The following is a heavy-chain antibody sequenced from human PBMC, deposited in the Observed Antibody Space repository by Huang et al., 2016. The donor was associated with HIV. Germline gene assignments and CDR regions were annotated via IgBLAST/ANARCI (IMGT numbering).Heavy chain of an antibody. CDR1: GFTFTPSG. V-gene: IGHV3-30*18. J-gene: IGHJ6*03. D-gene: IGHD3-10*01. Sequence: QVQLVESGGGVVQPGRSLRLSCAVSGFTFTPSGMNWVRQGPGKGLEWVAVISFDGANKYYADSVKGRFTSSRHNPKNTLYLQMNILRTEDTAVYFCAKGGEVQWFGQLTPEHYNYYYMDVWGKGTTVTVSS. CDR3: AKGGEVQWFGQLTPEHYNYYYMDV. CDR2: ISFDGANK.